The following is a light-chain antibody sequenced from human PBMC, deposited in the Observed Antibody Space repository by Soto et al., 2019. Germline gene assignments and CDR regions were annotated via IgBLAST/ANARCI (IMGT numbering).Light chain of an antibody. J-gene: IGLJ2*01. Sequence: QSVLTQPPSASGSLGQSVTISCTGTSSDVGGYKYVSWYQQHPGKAPKLMIYEVSKRPSGVPDRLSGSKSGNTASLTVSGLQAEDEADYYCSSYAGSNNWVFGGGTKLTVL. CDR2: EVS. V-gene: IGLV2-8*01. CDR1: SSDVGGYKY. CDR3: SSYAGSNNWV.